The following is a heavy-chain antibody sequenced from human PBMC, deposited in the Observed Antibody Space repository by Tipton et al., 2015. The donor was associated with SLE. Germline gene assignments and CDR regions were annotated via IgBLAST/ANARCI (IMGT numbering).Heavy chain of an antibody. D-gene: IGHD6-6*01. CDR1: GGSISSSSYY. Sequence: TLSLTCTVSGGSISSSSYYWGWIRQPPGKGLEWIGSIYYSGSTYYNPSLKSRVTISVDTSKNQFSLKLSSVTAADTAVYYCARDSQVAARSYYYYGMDVWGQGTTVTVSS. CDR2: IYYSGST. J-gene: IGHJ6*02. CDR3: ARDSQVAARSYYYYGMDV. V-gene: IGHV4-39*07.